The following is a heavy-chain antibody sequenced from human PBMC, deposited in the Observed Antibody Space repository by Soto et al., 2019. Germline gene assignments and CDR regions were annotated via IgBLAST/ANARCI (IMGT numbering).Heavy chain of an antibody. CDR1: GFTLSSYN. CDR3: ARDGYSSSWYY. CDR2: ISSSPTYI. D-gene: IGHD6-13*01. Sequence: PGGSLRLSCAASGFTLSSYNMNWVRQAPGKGLEWVSSISSSPTYIYYADSVKGRFTISRDNAKNSLYLQMNSLRAEDTAVYYCARDGYSSSWYYWGQGTLVTVSS. V-gene: IGHV3-21*01. J-gene: IGHJ4*02.